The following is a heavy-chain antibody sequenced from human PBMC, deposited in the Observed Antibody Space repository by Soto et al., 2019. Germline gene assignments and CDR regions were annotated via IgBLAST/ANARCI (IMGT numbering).Heavy chain of an antibody. D-gene: IGHD6-13*01. CDR1: GGSISSYY. CDR2: IYYSGST. CDR3: ARAAANYYYYYMDV. V-gene: IGHV4-59*08. J-gene: IGHJ6*03. Sequence: SETLSLTCTVSGGSISSYYWSWIRQPPGKGLEWIGYIYYSGSTNYNPSLKSRVTISVDTSKNQFSLKLSSVTAADTAVYYCARAAANYYYYYMDVWGKGTTVTVSS.